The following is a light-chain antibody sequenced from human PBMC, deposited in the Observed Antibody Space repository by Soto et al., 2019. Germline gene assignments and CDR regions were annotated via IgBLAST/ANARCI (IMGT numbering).Light chain of an antibody. J-gene: IGLJ3*02. CDR1: SSDVGTFNY. Sequence: QSVLTQPASMSGSPGQSITISCTGTSSDVGTFNYVSWYQQHPGKAPKLMIYDVTNRPSGVSNRFSGSKSGNTASLTISGLQAEDEADYYCSSYTSSNTVVFGGGTKLTVL. CDR2: DVT. V-gene: IGLV2-14*01. CDR3: SSYTSSNTVV.